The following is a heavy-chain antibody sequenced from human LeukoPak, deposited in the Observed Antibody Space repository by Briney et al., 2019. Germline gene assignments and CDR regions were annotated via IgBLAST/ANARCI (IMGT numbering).Heavy chain of an antibody. CDR2: ISGSGGST. V-gene: IGHV3-23*01. J-gene: IGHJ4*02. D-gene: IGHD2/OR15-2a*01. CDR3: ANGGRSSRRFDY. CDR1: GFTFSSYA. Sequence: GGSLRLSCAASGFTFSSYAMSWVRQAPGKGLEWVSAISGSGGSTYYADSVKGRFTISRDNSKNTLYLQMNSLRAEDTAVYYCANGGRSSRRFDYWGQGTLVTVSS.